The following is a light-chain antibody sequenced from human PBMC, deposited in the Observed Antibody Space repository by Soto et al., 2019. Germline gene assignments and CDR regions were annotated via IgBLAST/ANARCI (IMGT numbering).Light chain of an antibody. Sequence: IVLTQSPGTLSLSPGERATLSCRTSQSVSSNYLAWYQQKPGQAPRLLIYGASSRATGIPDRFSGSWSGTDFTLTISRLEPEDFAVYYCQQYGSSGRTFGQGTKV. CDR3: QQYGSSGRT. CDR1: QSVSSNY. V-gene: IGKV3-20*01. CDR2: GAS. J-gene: IGKJ1*01.